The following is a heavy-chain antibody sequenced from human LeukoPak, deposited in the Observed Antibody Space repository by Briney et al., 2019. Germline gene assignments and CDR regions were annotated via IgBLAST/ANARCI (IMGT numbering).Heavy chain of an antibody. CDR3: ARESEDCSGGSCYPTGFDP. CDR1: GGSISSYY. CDR2: IYTSGST. J-gene: IGHJ5*02. V-gene: IGHV4-4*07. D-gene: IGHD2-15*01. Sequence: SETLSLTCTVSGGSISSYYWSWIRQPAGKGLEWIGRIYTSGSTNYNPSLKSRVTMSVDTSKNQFSLELSSVTAADTAVYYCARESEDCSGGSCYPTGFDPWGQGTLVTVSS.